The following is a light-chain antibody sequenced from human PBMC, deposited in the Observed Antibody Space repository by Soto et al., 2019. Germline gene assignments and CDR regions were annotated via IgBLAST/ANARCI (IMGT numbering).Light chain of an antibody. CDR2: TAS. Sequence: GDRVTITCRASQSISSWLAWYQQKPGKAPRLLIYTASTLQSGVPSRFSGSGSGTDFTLTISSLQPEDFATYYCLQDYNYLSWTFGQGTKVDIK. V-gene: IGKV1-6*01. J-gene: IGKJ1*01. CDR3: LQDYNYLSWT. CDR1: QSISSW.